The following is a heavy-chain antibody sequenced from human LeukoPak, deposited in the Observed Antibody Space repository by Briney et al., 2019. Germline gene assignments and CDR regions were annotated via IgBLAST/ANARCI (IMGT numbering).Heavy chain of an antibody. Sequence: SETLSLTCAVYGGSFSGYYWSWIRQHPGKGLEWIGYIYYSGSTYYNPSLKSRVTISVDTSKNQFSLKLSSVTAADMAVYYCARALITMVRGVTDWFDPWGQGTLVTVSS. J-gene: IGHJ5*02. D-gene: IGHD3-10*01. V-gene: IGHV4-31*11. CDR3: ARALITMVRGVTDWFDP. CDR1: GGSFSGYY. CDR2: IYYSGST.